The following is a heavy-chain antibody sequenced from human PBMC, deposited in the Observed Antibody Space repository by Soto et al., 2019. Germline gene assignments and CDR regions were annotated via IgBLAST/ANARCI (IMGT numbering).Heavy chain of an antibody. CDR1: GESMTSGDYS. J-gene: IGHJ4*02. D-gene: IGHD2-2*01. CDR3: ARGDYQYSIDY. Sequence: SETLSLTCTVSGESMTSGDYSWSWIRQPPGKGLEWLGYIYRTGNTHYSPSLKSRVSISQDRSKNQFSLELTSVTDADTAVYYCARGDYQYSIDYWGKGTLVTVSS. CDR2: IYRTGNT. V-gene: IGHV4-30-2*01.